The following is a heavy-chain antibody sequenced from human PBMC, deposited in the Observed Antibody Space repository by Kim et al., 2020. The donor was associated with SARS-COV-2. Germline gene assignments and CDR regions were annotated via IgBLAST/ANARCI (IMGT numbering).Heavy chain of an antibody. V-gene: IGHV1-2*02. CDR1: GYTFTGYY. J-gene: IGHJ4*02. Sequence: ASVKVSCKASGYTFTGYYMHWVRQAPGQGLEWMGWINPNSGGTNYAQKFQGRVTMTRDTSISTAYMELSRLRSDDTAVYYCARDSVEHYYDFWSGYPHWGQGTLVTVSS. CDR2: INPNSGGT. D-gene: IGHD3-3*01. CDR3: ARDSVEHYYDFWSGYPH.